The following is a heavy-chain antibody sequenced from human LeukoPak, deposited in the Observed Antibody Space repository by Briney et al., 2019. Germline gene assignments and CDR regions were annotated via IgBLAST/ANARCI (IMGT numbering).Heavy chain of an antibody. CDR3: ARSPSYYGSAHYFDY. J-gene: IGHJ4*02. CDR2: IYSDGST. V-gene: IGHV3-53*01. Sequence: SGGSLRLSCAASEFTVSSNYMSWVRQAPGKGLEWVSVIYSDGSTYYADSVKGRFTISRDNPKNTLYLQMNSLGAEDTAVYYCARSPSYYGSAHYFDYWGQGTLVTVSS. CDR1: EFTVSSNY. D-gene: IGHD3-10*01.